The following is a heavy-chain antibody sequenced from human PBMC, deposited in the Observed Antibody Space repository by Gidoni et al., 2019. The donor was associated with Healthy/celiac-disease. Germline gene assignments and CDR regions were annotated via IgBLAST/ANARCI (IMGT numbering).Heavy chain of an antibody. Sequence: EVQLVESGVGLVQPGGSLRLSCAASGFTFSSYWMHWVRQAPGKGLVWVSRINSDGSSKSYADSVKGRFTISRDNAKNTLYLQMNSLRAEDTAVYYCARVFGRVATWFDPWGQGTLVTVSS. D-gene: IGHD5-12*01. CDR2: INSDGSSK. CDR3: ARVFGRVATWFDP. J-gene: IGHJ5*02. V-gene: IGHV3-74*01. CDR1: GFTFSSYW.